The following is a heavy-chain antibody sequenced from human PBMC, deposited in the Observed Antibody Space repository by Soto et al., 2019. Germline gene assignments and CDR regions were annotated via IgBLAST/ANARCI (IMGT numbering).Heavy chain of an antibody. Sequence: PGGSLRLSCEASEFMFSSYAMSWVRQAPGKGLEWVSTISPTGDNTYYADSVKGRFTLSRDNSKDTLSLQMNSLTTEDTAIYYCAKAKSLRAVRGSSCDYWGPGALVTVSS. J-gene: IGHJ4*02. CDR1: EFMFSSYA. V-gene: IGHV3-23*01. CDR3: AKAKSLRAVRGSSCDY. CDR2: ISPTGDNT. D-gene: IGHD6-19*01.